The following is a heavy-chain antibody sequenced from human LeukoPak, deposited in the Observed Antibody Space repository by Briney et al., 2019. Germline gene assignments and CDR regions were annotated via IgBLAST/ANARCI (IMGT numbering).Heavy chain of an antibody. J-gene: IGHJ6*02. Sequence: GGSLRLSCAASGFTFSSYAMSWARQAPGKGLEWVASINHNGNVNYYVDSVKGRFTISRDNAKNSLYLQMSNLRAEDTAVYFCAREGGLDVWGQGATVTVSS. CDR3: AREGGLDV. CDR2: INHNGNVN. CDR1: GFTFSSYA. V-gene: IGHV3-7*03.